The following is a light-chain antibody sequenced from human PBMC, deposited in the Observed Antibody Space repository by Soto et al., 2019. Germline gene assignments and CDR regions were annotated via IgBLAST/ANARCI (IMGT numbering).Light chain of an antibody. Sequence: DIQMTPSQSSLSASVGDRVTITCQASQDISNYLNWYQHKPGKAPKLLIYDASHLETGVPSRFSGSGSGTHFTFTISSLQPEDIGTYYCQQFENLPLTFGGGTKVEIK. J-gene: IGKJ4*01. CDR3: QQFENLPLT. CDR2: DAS. CDR1: QDISNY. V-gene: IGKV1-33*01.